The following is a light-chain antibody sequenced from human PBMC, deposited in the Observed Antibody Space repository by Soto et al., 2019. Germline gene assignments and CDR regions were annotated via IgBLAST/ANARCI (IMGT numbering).Light chain of an antibody. CDR2: AAS. CDR3: QQSYSTPYT. Sequence: IQMTQSPSSLSASVGARVTITCRTSQSITSYLNWYQQKPGKAPKLLIYAASSLHSGVPSRFSGSGSGTDFTLTVTSLQTEDFGTYYCQQSYSTPYTFGQGTKVEI. V-gene: IGKV1-39*01. J-gene: IGKJ2*01. CDR1: QSITSY.